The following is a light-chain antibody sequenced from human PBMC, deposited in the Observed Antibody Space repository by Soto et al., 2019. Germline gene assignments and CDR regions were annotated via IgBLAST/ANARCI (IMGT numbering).Light chain of an antibody. CDR2: RNN. V-gene: IGLV1-47*01. J-gene: IGLJ1*01. CDR3: AAWDDSLSGL. CDR1: SSNIGSNY. Sequence: QSVLNQPPSAYGTPGQRVTISCSGSSSNIGSNYVYWYQQLPGTAPKLLIYRNNQRPSGVPDRFSGSKSGTSASLAISGLRSEDEADYYCAAWDDSLSGLFGTGTKVTVL.